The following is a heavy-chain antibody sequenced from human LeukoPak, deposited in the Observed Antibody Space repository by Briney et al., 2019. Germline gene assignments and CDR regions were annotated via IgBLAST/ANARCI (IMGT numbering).Heavy chain of an antibody. D-gene: IGHD3-16*01. J-gene: IGHJ4*02. CDR3: VMGYYIDY. CDR2: INHSGST. Sequence: PSETLSLTCAVYGGSFSGYYWSWIRQPPGKGLEWIGEINHSGSTNYNPSLKSRVTISVDTSKNQFSLKLSSVTAADTAVYYCVMGYYIDYWGQGTLVTVSS. CDR1: GGSFSGYY. V-gene: IGHV4-34*01.